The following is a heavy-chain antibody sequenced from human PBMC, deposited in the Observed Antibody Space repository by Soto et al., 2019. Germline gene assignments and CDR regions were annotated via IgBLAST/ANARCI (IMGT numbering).Heavy chain of an antibody. D-gene: IGHD2-2*01. J-gene: IGHJ4*02. CDR2: ISLYNGNT. Sequence: ASGKVSWKAYDFSFTSRVISWMRRSPVQVLEWMGWISLYNGNTNCAQQFQVRVTMTTDTSTSTAYMELRSLRSDDTAMYFCAIYHLELFRFDYWGQGTLVTVSS. CDR3: AIYHLELFRFDY. CDR1: DFSFTSRV. V-gene: IGHV1-18*04.